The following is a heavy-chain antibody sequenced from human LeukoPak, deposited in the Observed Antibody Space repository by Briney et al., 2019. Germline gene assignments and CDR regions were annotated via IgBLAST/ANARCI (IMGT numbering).Heavy chain of an antibody. CDR1: GFTFSSYG. D-gene: IGHD4-17*01. V-gene: IGHV3-30*03. J-gene: IGHJ4*02. CDR2: ISYDGSNK. CDR3: AYAGVTTLDY. Sequence: GRSLRLSCAASGFTFSSYGMDWVRQAPGKGREWVAVISYDGSNKCYADSVKGRFTISRDNSKNTLYLQMNSLRAEDTAVYYCAYAGVTTLDYWGQGALVTVSS.